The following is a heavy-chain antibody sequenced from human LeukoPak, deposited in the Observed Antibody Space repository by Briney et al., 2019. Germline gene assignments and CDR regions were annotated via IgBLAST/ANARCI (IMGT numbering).Heavy chain of an antibody. Sequence: GGSLRLSCAASGFTFSSYSMNWVRQAPGKGLEWVSSISSSSSYIYYADSVKGRFTISRDNAKNSLYLQMNSLRAEDTAVYYCTRALCSSTSCFDDYWGQGTLVTVSS. CDR2: ISSSSSYI. J-gene: IGHJ4*02. CDR3: TRALCSSTSCFDDY. CDR1: GFTFSSYS. D-gene: IGHD2-2*01. V-gene: IGHV3-21*03.